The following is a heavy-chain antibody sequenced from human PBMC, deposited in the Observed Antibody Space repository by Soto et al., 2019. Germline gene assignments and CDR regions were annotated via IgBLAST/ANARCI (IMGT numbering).Heavy chain of an antibody. V-gene: IGHV3-21*01. D-gene: IGHD3-3*01. CDR2: ISSSSSYI. CDR1: GFTFSSYS. CDR3: AREVTIFGGDFDY. Sequence: GESLKISCAASGFTFSSYSMNWVRQAPGKGLEWVSSISSSSSYIYYADSVKGRFTISRDNAKNSLYLQMNSLRAEDTAVYYCAREVTIFGGDFDYWGQGTLVTVSS. J-gene: IGHJ4*02.